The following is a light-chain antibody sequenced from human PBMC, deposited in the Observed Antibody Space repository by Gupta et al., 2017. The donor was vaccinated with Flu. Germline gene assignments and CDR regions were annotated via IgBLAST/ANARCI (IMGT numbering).Light chain of an antibody. V-gene: IGKV3-11*01. CDR2: DAS. CDR3: QQRKSWPPACT. J-gene: IGKJ3*01. Sequence: EFVLTQSLATLSLSPGESATLSCRASQSVGSYLTGYQQKTGQAPRLLIFDASKRAPGIPPRLSGTGSWTAFTPPISSLEPEDFAVFYCQQRKSWPPACTFGPGTKVDIK. CDR1: QSVGSY.